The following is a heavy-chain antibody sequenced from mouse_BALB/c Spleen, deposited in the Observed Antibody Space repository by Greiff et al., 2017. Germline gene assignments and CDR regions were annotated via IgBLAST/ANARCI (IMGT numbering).Heavy chain of an antibody. D-gene: IGHD1-1*01. V-gene: IGHV5-12-1*01. J-gene: IGHJ3*01. Sequence: EVQRVESGGGLVKPGGSLKLSCAASGFAFSSYDMSWVRQTPEKRLEWVAYISSGGGSTYYPDTVKGRFTISRDNAKNTLYLQMSSLKSEDTAMYYCARQRGSSSWFAYWGQGTLVTVSA. CDR1: GFAFSSYD. CDR2: ISSGGGST. CDR3: ARQRGSSSWFAY.